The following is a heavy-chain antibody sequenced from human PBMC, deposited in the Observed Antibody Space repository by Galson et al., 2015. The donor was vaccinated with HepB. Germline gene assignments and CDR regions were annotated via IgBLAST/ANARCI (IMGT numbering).Heavy chain of an antibody. J-gene: IGHJ4*02. CDR1: GFSFSGYG. V-gene: IGHV3-30*18. Sequence: SLRLSCAASGFSFSGYGMHWVRRAPGKGLEWVAVISYDGSNKYYADSVKGRFTISRDNSKNMLYLQMNSLRAEDTAVYYCVKDYVLRPFGGEGAPDYWGQGTLVTVSS. CDR3: VKDYVLRPFGGEGAPDY. CDR2: ISYDGSNK. D-gene: IGHD3-3*01.